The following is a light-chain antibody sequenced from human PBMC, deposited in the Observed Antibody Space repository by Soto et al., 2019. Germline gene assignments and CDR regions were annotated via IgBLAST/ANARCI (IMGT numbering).Light chain of an antibody. CDR3: QKYNSAPLT. CDR1: QGISTY. J-gene: IGKJ4*01. Sequence: DIQMTQSPSSLSASVGDRVTITCRASQGISTYLAWYQQKPGKVPKLLIYAASTLQSGVPSRFSGGGSGTDLTLTISSLQPEDVATYYCQKYNSAPLTFGGGTKVEIK. CDR2: AAS. V-gene: IGKV1-27*01.